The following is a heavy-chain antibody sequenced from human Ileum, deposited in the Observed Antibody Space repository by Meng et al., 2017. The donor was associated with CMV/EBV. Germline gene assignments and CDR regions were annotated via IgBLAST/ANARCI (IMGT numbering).Heavy chain of an antibody. Sequence: GESLKISCTASGFTFGDYPMNWVRQAPGKGLEWVGFIRSKTYGGTTEYAASVRGRFTISRDDSKRTPYLQMSSLKTEDTAVYYCAKNMISGVTPDIWGQGTMVTVSS. CDR3: AKNMISGVTPDI. D-gene: IGHD3-3*01. J-gene: IGHJ3*02. CDR2: IRSKTYGGTT. V-gene: IGHV3-49*04. CDR1: GFTFGDYP.